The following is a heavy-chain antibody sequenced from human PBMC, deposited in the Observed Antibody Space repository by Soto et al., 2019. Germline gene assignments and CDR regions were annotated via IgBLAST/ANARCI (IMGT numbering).Heavy chain of an antibody. Sequence: QVQLVQSGAEVKKPGSSVKVSCKASGGTFSSYAISWVRQAPGQVLEWMGGIIPIFGTANYAQKFQGRVTITADESTSTAYMELSSLRSEDTAVYYCARDPGHYDILTGYYPPYFDYWGQGTLVTVSS. J-gene: IGHJ4*02. D-gene: IGHD3-9*01. CDR3: ARDPGHYDILTGYYPPYFDY. V-gene: IGHV1-69*01. CDR1: GGTFSSYA. CDR2: IIPIFGTA.